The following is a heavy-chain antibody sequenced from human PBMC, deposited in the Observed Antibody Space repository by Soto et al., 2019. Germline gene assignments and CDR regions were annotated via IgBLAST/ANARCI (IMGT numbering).Heavy chain of an antibody. V-gene: IGHV1-58*02. CDR2: IVVGSGNT. J-gene: IGHJ4*02. Sequence: ASVKVSCKASGFTFTSSAMQWVRQARGQRLEWIGWIVVGSGNTNYAQKFQERVTITRDMSTSTAYMELSSLRSEDTAVYYCAAERGYCSGGRCYFSDYWGQGTLVTVSS. CDR1: GFTFTSSA. D-gene: IGHD2-15*01. CDR3: AAERGYCSGGRCYFSDY.